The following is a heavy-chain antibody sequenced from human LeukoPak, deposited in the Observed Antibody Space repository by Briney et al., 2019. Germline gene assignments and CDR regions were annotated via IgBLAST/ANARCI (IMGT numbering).Heavy chain of an antibody. V-gene: IGHV4-38-2*02. D-gene: IGHD3-3*01. CDR3: ARDAHYDFWSGYYTGNMDV. Sequence: SETLSLTCAVSGYSISSGYYRGWIRQPPGKGLEWIGSTYHSGSTYYNPSLKSRVTISVDTSKNQFSLKLSSVTAADTAVHYCARDAHYDFWSGYYTGNMDVWGKGTTVTVSS. CDR1: GYSISSGYY. J-gene: IGHJ6*03. CDR2: TYHSGST.